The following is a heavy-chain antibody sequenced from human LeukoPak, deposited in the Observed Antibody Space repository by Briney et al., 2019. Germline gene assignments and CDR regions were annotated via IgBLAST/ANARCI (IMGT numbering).Heavy chain of an antibody. V-gene: IGHV1-2*02. Sequence: ASVKVSCKASGYTFTSYGISWVRQAPGQGLEWMGWINPNSGGTNYAQKFQGRGTMTRGTSIKTAYMELSRRGSDDQAVYYCSRDRKLISIFSRGEQVAFDIWGQGTMVTVSS. J-gene: IGHJ3*02. CDR2: INPNSGGT. CDR3: SRDRKLISIFSRGEQVAFDI. D-gene: IGHD3-16*01. CDR1: GYTFTSYG.